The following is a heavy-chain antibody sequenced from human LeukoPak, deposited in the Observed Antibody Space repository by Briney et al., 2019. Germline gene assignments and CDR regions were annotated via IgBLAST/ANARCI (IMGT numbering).Heavy chain of an antibody. V-gene: IGHV3-15*07. CDR2: IKRKTDGGTT. J-gene: IGHJ4*02. CDR1: GFTFTNAW. CDR3: ATASRGYVDY. D-gene: IGHD3-22*01. Sequence: GGSLRLSCAASGFTFTNAWMNWVRQAPGKGLEWVGRIKRKTDGGTTDYAAPVKGRFTISRDDSKNTLFLQMNSLKTEDTAMYYCATASRGYVDYWGQGTLVTVSS.